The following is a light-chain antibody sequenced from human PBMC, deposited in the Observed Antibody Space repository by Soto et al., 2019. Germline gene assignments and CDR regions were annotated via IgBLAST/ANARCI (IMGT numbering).Light chain of an antibody. CDR3: AAWDDSLHGV. CDR2: EVS. V-gene: IGLV2-14*01. CDR1: SSDVGGYKY. J-gene: IGLJ7*01. Sequence: QSVLTQPASVSGSPEQSITISCTGTSSDVGGYKYVSWYQQLPGRAPKLIISEVSNRPSGVSDRFTGSKSGNTASLTISGLQTEDEADYYCAAWDDSLHGVFGGGTQLTVL.